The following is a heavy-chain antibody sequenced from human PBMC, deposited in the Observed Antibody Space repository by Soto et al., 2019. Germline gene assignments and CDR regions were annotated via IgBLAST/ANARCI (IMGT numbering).Heavy chain of an antibody. Sequence: EVQLVESGGGLVQPGRSLRLSCTASGFTFGDYAMSWFRQAPGKGLEWVGFIRSKAYGGTTEYAASVKGRFTISRDDAKSIAYLQMNSLKTEDTAVYSCTRDQRFGPPADWSQGTLVTVSS. CDR2: IRSKAYGGTT. CDR1: GFTFGDYA. J-gene: IGHJ4*02. V-gene: IGHV3-49*03. CDR3: TRDQRFGPPAD. D-gene: IGHD3-3*01.